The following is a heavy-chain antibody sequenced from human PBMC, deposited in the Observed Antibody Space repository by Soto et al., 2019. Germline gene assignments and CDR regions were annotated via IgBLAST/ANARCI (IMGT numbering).Heavy chain of an antibody. CDR1: GYKFTNHY. D-gene: IGHD3-10*01. CDR2: INPNGGGT. CDR3: ARDSSASATSYSFDY. J-gene: IGHJ4*02. V-gene: IGHV1-46*01. Sequence: ASVKVSCKASGYKFTNHYIHWVRQAPGVGLEWMGIINPNGGGTDYAQKFQGRVTMTTDTSASTVHMELSSLRSEDTAVYFCARDSSASATSYSFDYWGQGTLVTVSS.